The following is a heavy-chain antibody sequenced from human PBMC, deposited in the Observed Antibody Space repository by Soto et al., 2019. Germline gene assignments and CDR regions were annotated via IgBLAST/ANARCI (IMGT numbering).Heavy chain of an antibody. CDR2: IYPVESDT. Sequence: GESLKISCKVSGYNLTSYFSGFVRQMGGKVLWWMLIIYPVESDTRYSPSFQVHVSISADKSIRTAYLQWSSLKASDTAMYYFWRRNKEYATAVWGQGPPVT. CDR3: WRRNKEYATAV. V-gene: IGHV5-51*01. J-gene: IGHJ6*02. D-gene: IGHD1-1*01. CDR1: GYNLTSYF.